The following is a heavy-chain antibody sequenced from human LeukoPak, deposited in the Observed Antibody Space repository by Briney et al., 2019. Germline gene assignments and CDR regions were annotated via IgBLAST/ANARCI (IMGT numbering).Heavy chain of an antibody. CDR2: IYYSGST. Sequence: SETLSLTCTVSGGSISSYYWSWIRQPPGKGLEWIGSIYYSGSTYYNPSLKSRVTISVDTSKNQFSLKLTSVTAADTAVYYCARHGHHGDHDYWGQGTLVTVSS. J-gene: IGHJ4*02. CDR1: GGSISSYY. CDR3: ARHGHHGDHDY. V-gene: IGHV4-39*01. D-gene: IGHD2-21*02.